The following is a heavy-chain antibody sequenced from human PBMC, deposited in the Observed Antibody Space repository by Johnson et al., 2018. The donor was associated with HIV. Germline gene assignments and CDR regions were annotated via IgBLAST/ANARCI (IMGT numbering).Heavy chain of an antibody. V-gene: IGHV3-30-3*02. CDR3: AKMGALGAFDI. D-gene: IGHD3-16*01. CDR2: IGYDGRDK. Sequence: QVQLVESGGGVVQPGRSLRLSCAASGFTFSSYAMHWVRQAPGKGLEWVAVIGYDGRDKYYADSVKGRFTISRDNAKNTLYLQMKSLKTEDTAVYYCAKMGALGAFDIWGQGTMVTVSS. J-gene: IGHJ3*02. CDR1: GFTFSSYA.